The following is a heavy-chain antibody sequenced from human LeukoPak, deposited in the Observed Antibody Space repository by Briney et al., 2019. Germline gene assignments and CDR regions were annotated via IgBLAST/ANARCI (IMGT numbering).Heavy chain of an antibody. CDR3: AKVAVAGQFDY. D-gene: IGHD2-15*01. V-gene: IGHV3-23*01. CDR1: GFTFSTYA. Sequence: GGSLRLSCAASGFTFSTYAMSWVRQAPGKGLEWVSAISSSGSGTYYADSVKGRFTISRDNSKNTLYLQMNSLRAEDTAVYYCAKVAVAGQFDYWGQGTLVTVSS. CDR2: ISSSGSGT. J-gene: IGHJ4*02.